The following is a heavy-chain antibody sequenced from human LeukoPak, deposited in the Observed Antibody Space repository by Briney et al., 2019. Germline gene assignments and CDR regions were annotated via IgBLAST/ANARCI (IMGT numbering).Heavy chain of an antibody. V-gene: IGHV3-7*01. CDR2: INQGGSDK. Sequence: GGSLRLSCAASGFTFSGHWMSWVRQAPGKGLEWVANINQGGSDKYYVDSVKGRFTISRDNANNLPYLEMNSLRGEDTAVYYCTGDRSRAEDEWGHGTLVTVSS. J-gene: IGHJ4*03. CDR1: GFTFSGHW. D-gene: IGHD1-14*01. CDR3: TGDRSRAEDE.